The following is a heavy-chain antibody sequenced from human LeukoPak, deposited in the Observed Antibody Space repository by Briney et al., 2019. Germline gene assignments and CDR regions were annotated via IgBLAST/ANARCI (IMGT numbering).Heavy chain of an antibody. CDR3: ARGRNYGDYYYYYMDV. Sequence: ASVKASCKASGYTFTSYDINWVRQATGQGLEWMGWMNPNSGNTGYAQKFQGRVTITRNTSISTAYMELSSLRSEDTAVYYCARGRNYGDYYYYYMDVWGKGTTVTVSS. CDR2: MNPNSGNT. D-gene: IGHD4-17*01. V-gene: IGHV1-8*03. J-gene: IGHJ6*03. CDR1: GYTFTSYD.